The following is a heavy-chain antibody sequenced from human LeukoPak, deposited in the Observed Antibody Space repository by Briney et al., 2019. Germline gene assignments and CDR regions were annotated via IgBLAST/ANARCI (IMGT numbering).Heavy chain of an antibody. CDR2: INLNGGST. CDR3: ARRAGAYSHPYDY. V-gene: IGHV3-20*04. Sequence: PGGSLRLSCGASGFTFDDYGMSWVRQAPGKGLEWVSGINLNGGSTGYADSVKGRFTISRDNSKNTLYLQMNSLRAEDTAVYYCARRAGAYSHPYDYWGQGTLVTVSS. CDR1: GFTFDDYG. D-gene: IGHD4/OR15-4a*01. J-gene: IGHJ4*02.